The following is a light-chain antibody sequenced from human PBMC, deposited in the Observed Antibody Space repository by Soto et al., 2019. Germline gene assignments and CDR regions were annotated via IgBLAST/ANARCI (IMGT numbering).Light chain of an antibody. Sequence: QAVVTQEPSFSVSPGGTVTLTCGLSSGSVSTNYYPSWYQQTPGQAPRTPIYSTNTRSSGIPDRFSGSILGNKAALTITGAQADDESDYYCVLYMGSGIWVFGGGTKLTVL. CDR1: SGSVSTNYY. J-gene: IGLJ3*02. CDR3: VLYMGSGIWV. V-gene: IGLV8-61*01. CDR2: STN.